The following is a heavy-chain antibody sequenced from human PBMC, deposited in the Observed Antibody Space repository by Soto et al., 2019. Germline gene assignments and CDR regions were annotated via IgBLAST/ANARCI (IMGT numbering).Heavy chain of an antibody. CDR1: GGSISGSY. J-gene: IGHJ4*02. CDR2: VYYTGST. D-gene: IGHD6-19*01. Sequence: SETLSLTCIVSGGSISGSYWSWIRQSPGKGLEWLGYVYYTGSTNYSPSLRSRVSISVDTSKNEFSLRLSSVTAADTAVYFCARSVAVPGAHIDYWGQGTQVTVST. V-gene: IGHV4-59*01. CDR3: ARSVAVPGAHIDY.